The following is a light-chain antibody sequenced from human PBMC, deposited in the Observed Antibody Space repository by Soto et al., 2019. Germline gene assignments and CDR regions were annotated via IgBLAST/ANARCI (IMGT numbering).Light chain of an antibody. CDR2: AAS. V-gene: IGKV1-8*01. CDR3: QQYYSYPRT. CDR1: QGISSY. J-gene: IGKJ1*01. Sequence: AIRMTQSPSSLSASTGDRVTITCRASQGISSYLAWYQQKPGTAPKLLIYAASTFQSGVPSRFSGSGSGTDFTLTISCLQSEDVATYYCQQYYSYPRTFGQGTKVEIK.